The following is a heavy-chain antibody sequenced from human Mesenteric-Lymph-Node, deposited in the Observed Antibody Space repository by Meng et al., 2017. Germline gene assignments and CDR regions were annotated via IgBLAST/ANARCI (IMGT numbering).Heavy chain of an antibody. Sequence: GESLKISCAASGFTFSSYAMSWVRQAPGKGLEWVSAISGSGGSTYYADSVKGRFTISRDNSKNTLYLQMNSLRAEDTAVDYCAKSPVLAMIVVVTKYYFDYWGQGTLVTVSS. CDR2: ISGSGGST. V-gene: IGHV3-23*01. J-gene: IGHJ4*02. D-gene: IGHD3-22*01. CDR1: GFTFSSYA. CDR3: AKSPVLAMIVVVTKYYFDY.